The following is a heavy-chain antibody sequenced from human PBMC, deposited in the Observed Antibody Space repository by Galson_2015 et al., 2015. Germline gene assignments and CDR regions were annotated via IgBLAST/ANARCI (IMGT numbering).Heavy chain of an antibody. CDR2: IVVGNGNT. CDR3: AADSLYNGN. Sequence: SVKVSCKASGFTFSNSAVQWVRQARGQRLEWIGWIVVGNGNTNYAQKFQERVTTSRDMSTSTAYMELTSLRSEDTAVYYCAADSLYNGNWGQGTLVTVSS. D-gene: IGHD5-12*01. CDR1: GFTFSNSA. V-gene: IGHV1-58*01. J-gene: IGHJ4*02.